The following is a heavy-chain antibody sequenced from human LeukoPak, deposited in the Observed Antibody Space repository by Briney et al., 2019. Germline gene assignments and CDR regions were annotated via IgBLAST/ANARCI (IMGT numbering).Heavy chain of an antibody. D-gene: IGHD1/OR15-1a*01. CDR3: ARQISGNKDY. Sequence: SETLSLTCTVSGVSISGYYWIWLRQSRGRGVEYIGSIFYRESFSSGVTSFYTPSLQSRATISVDTSKNTFSLRLSSVTAADTAVYFCARQISGNKDYWGQGTLVTVSS. CDR2: IFYRESFSSGVTS. V-gene: IGHV4-59*12. CDR1: GVSISGYY. J-gene: IGHJ4*02.